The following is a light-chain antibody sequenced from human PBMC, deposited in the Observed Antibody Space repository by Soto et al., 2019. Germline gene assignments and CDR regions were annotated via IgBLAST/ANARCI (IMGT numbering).Light chain of an antibody. CDR1: QGISSF. J-gene: IGKJ1*01. CDR3: QQYHSYPAS. CDR2: DAS. V-gene: IGKV1-16*01. Sequence: DIQMTQSPSSLSASVGDRVTITCRASQGISSFLAWFQQKPGKAPKSLIYDASTFQSGVSSRFSGSGSDTHFTLTITILQPEDFATYYCQQYHSYPASFGQGTKVEIK.